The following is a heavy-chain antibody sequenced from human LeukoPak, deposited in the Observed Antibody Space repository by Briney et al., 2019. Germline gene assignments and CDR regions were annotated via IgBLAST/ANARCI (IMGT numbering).Heavy chain of an antibody. Sequence: GGSLRLSCAASGFTFDDYGMSWIRQAPGKGLEWVSYISSSGSTIYYADSVKGRFTISRDNAKNSLYLQMNSLRAEDTAVYYCARDLGPYGDYEWGFDYWGQGTLVTVSS. CDR1: GFTFDDYG. CDR2: ISSSGSTI. J-gene: IGHJ4*02. CDR3: ARDLGPYGDYEWGFDY. D-gene: IGHD4-17*01. V-gene: IGHV3-11*01.